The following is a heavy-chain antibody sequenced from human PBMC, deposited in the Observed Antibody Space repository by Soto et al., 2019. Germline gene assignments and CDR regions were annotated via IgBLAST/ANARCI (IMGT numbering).Heavy chain of an antibody. J-gene: IGHJ4*02. Sequence: GGSLRLSCAASGFTFSSYGMHWVRQAPGKGLEWVAVIWYDGSNKYYADSVKGRFTISRDNSKNTLYLQMNSLRAEDTAVYYCARAISEWELYFDYWGQGTLVTVSS. D-gene: IGHD1-26*01. CDR1: GFTFSSYG. V-gene: IGHV3-33*01. CDR3: ARAISEWELYFDY. CDR2: IWYDGSNK.